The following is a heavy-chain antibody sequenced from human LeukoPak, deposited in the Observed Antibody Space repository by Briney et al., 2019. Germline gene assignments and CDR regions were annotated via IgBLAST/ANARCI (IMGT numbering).Heavy chain of an antibody. J-gene: IGHJ2*01. D-gene: IGHD3-10*01. CDR3: AIGVWRSWYFDL. CDR2: IYTSGST. V-gene: IGHV4-4*07. CDR1: GGSISSYY. Sequence: SETLSLTCTVSGGSISSYYWSWIRQPAGKGLEWIGRIYTSGSTYYNPSLKSRVTISVDTSKNQFSLKLSSVTAADTAVNYCAIGVWRSWYFDLWGRGTLVTVSS.